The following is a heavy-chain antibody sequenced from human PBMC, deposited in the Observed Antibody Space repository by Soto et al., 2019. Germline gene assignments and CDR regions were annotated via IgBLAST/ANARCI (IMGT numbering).Heavy chain of an antibody. Sequence: SETLSLTCAVYGGSFSGYYWSWIRQPPGKGLEWIGEINHSGSTNYNPSLKSRVTISVDTSKNQFSLKLSSVTAADTAVYYCARGAAIRGVQVAEYFQHWGQGTLVTVSS. CDR1: GGSFSGYY. J-gene: IGHJ1*01. V-gene: IGHV4-34*01. D-gene: IGHD1-1*01. CDR3: ARGAAIRGVQVAEYFQH. CDR2: INHSGST.